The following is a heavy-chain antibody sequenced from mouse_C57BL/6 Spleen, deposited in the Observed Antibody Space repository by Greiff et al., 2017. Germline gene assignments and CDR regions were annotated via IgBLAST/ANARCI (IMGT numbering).Heavy chain of an antibody. J-gene: IGHJ4*01. CDR2: IYPGSGST. CDR1: GYTFTSYW. V-gene: IGHV1-55*01. D-gene: IGHD3-1*01. Sequence: QVHVKQPGAELVKPGASVKMSCKASGYTFTSYWITWVKQRPGQGLEWIGDIYPGSGSTNYNEKFKSKATLTVDTSSSTAYMQLSSLTSEDSAVYYCAVSSRGAMDYWGQGTSVTVSS. CDR3: AVSSRGAMDY.